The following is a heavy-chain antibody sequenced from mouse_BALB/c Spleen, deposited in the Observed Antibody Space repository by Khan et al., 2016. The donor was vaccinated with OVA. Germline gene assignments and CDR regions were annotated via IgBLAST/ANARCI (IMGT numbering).Heavy chain of an antibody. CDR1: GYSITSDYV. Sequence: EVQLQESGPGLVKPSQSLSLTCTVTGYSITSDYVWNWIRPFPRNKLEWMGYISYSGNTKYNPSLKSRISITRDTSENQFFLQLNSVTIEDTATYYGARIYGGDFDYWGQGTTLTVSS. CDR3: ARIYGGDFDY. J-gene: IGHJ2*01. V-gene: IGHV3-2*02. D-gene: IGHD1-1*01. CDR2: ISYSGNT.